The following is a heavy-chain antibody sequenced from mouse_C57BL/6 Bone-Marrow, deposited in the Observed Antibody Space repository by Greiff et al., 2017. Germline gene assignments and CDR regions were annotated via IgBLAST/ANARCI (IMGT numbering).Heavy chain of an antibody. CDR3: ARHGYCGSRSYFDV. J-gene: IGHJ1*03. CDR1: EYEFPSHD. D-gene: IGHD1-1*01. V-gene: IGHV5-2*01. Sequence: EVQLQESGGGLVQPGESLKLSCDSNEYEFPSHDMSWVRKTPVNRLELIASINCDGGSTYYPDTMERRFISTRNNPKKALNLERSSLRSEDTALYDCARHGYCGSRSYFDVWGTGTTVTVSS. CDR2: INCDGGST.